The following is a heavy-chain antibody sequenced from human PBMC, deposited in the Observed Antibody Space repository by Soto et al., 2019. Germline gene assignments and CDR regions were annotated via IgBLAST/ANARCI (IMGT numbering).Heavy chain of an antibody. CDR1: GFYISNNNW. D-gene: IGHD6-19*01. CDR3: ARFSSARLSYYFGMDV. CDR2: IYHTGIT. J-gene: IGHJ6*02. Sequence: PSETLSLTCSVSGFYISNNNWWTWVRQPPGQGLEWVGDIYHTGITNYSPSLKSRVTISVDKSKNQFSLKLTSVTAADTAVYYCARFSSARLSYYFGMDVWGQGNTVTVSS. V-gene: IGHV4-4*02.